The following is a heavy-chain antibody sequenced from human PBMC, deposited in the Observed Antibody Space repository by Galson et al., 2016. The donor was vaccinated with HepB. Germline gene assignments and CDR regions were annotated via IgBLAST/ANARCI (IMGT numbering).Heavy chain of an antibody. J-gene: IGHJ4*02. CDR2: IYSGGST. CDR1: GFTVSSNY. CDR3: ARGLLVGYCSSTTCYD. V-gene: IGHV3-66*01. D-gene: IGHD2-2*01. Sequence: SLRLSCAASGFTVSSNYMSWVRRAPGKGLEWVSVIYSGGSTYYADSVKGRFTISRDKSKNTLYLQMKSLRAEDTAVYYCARGLLVGYCSSTTCYDWGQGTPVTVSS.